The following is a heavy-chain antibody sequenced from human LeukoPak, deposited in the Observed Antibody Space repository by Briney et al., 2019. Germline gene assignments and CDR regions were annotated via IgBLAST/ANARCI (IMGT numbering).Heavy chain of an antibody. CDR3: AREMSVGYFDY. V-gene: IGHV4-39*07. J-gene: IGHJ4*02. CDR1: GGSINTPNYY. CDR2: IFYSGGT. Sequence: SETLSLTCTVSGGSINTPNYYWGWIRQTPGKGLEWIGNIFYSGGTYYSPSLTSRVTISLDTSRNQFSLKLNSVTAADTAVYYCAREMSVGYFDYWGQGTLVTVSS.